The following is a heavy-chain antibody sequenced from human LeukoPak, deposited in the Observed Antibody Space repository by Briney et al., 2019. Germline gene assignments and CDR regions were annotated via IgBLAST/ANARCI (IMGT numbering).Heavy chain of an antibody. CDR1: GFTFSSYG. D-gene: IGHD1-26*01. CDR2: ITSSTSYI. Sequence: PGGSLRLSCAASGFTFSSYGMSWVRQAPGKGLEWVSSITSSTSYIYYADSVKGRFTISRDNAKNSVYLQMNSLRAEDTAVYYCARDTSKWYTGRHKLAGAIDYWGQGTLVTVSS. J-gene: IGHJ4*02. V-gene: IGHV3-21*01. CDR3: ARDTSKWYTGRHKLAGAIDY.